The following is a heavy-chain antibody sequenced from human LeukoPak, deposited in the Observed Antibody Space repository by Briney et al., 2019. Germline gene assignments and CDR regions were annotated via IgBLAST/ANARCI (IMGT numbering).Heavy chain of an antibody. CDR1: GFSFSRYD. CDR2: IRYDGSNK. V-gene: IGHV3-30*02. J-gene: IGHJ4*02. CDR3: AKDNYDYGDYDGGDY. D-gene: IGHD4-17*01. Sequence: GGSLRLSCAASGFSFSRYDIHWVRQPPGKGLEWVAFIRYDGSNKYYADSVKGRFTISRDNSRDTLHLQMNSLRAEDTAVYYCAKDNYDYGDYDGGDYWGQGTLVTVSS.